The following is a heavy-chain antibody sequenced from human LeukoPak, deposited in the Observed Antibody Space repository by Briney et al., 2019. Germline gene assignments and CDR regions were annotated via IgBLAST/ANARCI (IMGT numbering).Heavy chain of an antibody. Sequence: GGSLRLSCAASGFTFSDYYMSWIRQAPGKGLEWVSYISSSGSTIYYADSVKGRFTISRDNSKNTLYLQMNSLRAEDTAVYYCARDPIAARPGAFDIWGQGTMVTVSS. CDR3: ARDPIAARPGAFDI. V-gene: IGHV3-11*04. J-gene: IGHJ3*02. CDR2: ISSSGSTI. D-gene: IGHD6-6*01. CDR1: GFTFSDYY.